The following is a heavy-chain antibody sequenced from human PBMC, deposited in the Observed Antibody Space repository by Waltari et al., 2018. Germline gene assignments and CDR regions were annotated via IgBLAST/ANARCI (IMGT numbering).Heavy chain of an antibody. CDR2: IFPVDSDP. CDR3: ARGGQGTFDY. Sequence: EVQLVQSGAEVRKPGESLKISCKGSGYSFTSYWIGWVRQMPGKGLDWMWIIFPVDSDPRFGPSFQGQVTISAYKSISTAYLQGSSLKASDTAMYYCARGGQGTFDYWGQGTLVTVSS. CDR1: GYSFTSYW. D-gene: IGHD1-1*01. V-gene: IGHV5-51*01. J-gene: IGHJ4*02.